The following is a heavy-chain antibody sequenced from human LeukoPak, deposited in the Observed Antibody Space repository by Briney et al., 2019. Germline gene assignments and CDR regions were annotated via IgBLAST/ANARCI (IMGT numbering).Heavy chain of an antibody. Sequence: HPGGSLRLSCVASGLNFGESAMHWVRQAPGRGLEWVSLISADGGSAFPADSVKGRFSISRDNSKNSLYLQMDSLRSEDTAMYYCAKESGKFDYWGQGTLVVVST. CDR3: AKESGKFDY. V-gene: IGHV3-43*02. J-gene: IGHJ4*02. CDR2: ISADGGSA. CDR1: GLNFGESA.